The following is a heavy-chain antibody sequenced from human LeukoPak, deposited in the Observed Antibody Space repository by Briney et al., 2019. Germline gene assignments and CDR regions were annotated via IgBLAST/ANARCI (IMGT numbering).Heavy chain of an antibody. V-gene: IGHV4-34*01. CDR2: INHSGST. Sequence: PSETLSLTCAVYGGSFSGYYWSWIRQPPGKGLEWIGEINHSGSTNYNPSLKSRVTISVDTSRNQFSLKLSSVTAADTAVYYCARALRGRGSSPGGYWGQGTLVTVSS. J-gene: IGHJ4*02. CDR1: GGSFSGYY. D-gene: IGHD3-10*01. CDR3: ARALRGRGSSPGGY.